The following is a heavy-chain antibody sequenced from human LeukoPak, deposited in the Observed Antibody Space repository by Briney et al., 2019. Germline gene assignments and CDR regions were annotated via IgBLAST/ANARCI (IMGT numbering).Heavy chain of an antibody. J-gene: IGHJ4*02. Sequence: SQTLSLTCTVSGGSISSGDYYWSWIRQPPGKGLEWIGYIYYSGSTYYNPSLKSRVTISVGTSKNQFSLKLSSVTAADTAVYYCARVGTAGDFTYLDYWGQGTLVTVSS. CDR2: IYYSGST. CDR1: GGSISSGDYY. V-gene: IGHV4-30-4*08. CDR3: ARVGTAGDFTYLDY. D-gene: IGHD3-3*01.